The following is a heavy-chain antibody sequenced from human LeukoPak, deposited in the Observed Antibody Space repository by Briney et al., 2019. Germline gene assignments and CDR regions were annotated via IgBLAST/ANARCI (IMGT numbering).Heavy chain of an antibody. CDR2: IYSGGST. CDR3: ARAKEMATIVPFGY. Sequence: GGSLRLSCAVSGFTVTSNYMSWVRQAPGKGQEWVSVIYSGGSTYYAESVKGRFTISRNNSKNTLYLQMNSLRAEDTAVYYCARAKEMATIVPFGYWGQGTLVTVSS. CDR1: GFTVTSNY. D-gene: IGHD5-24*01. J-gene: IGHJ4*02. V-gene: IGHV3-66*01.